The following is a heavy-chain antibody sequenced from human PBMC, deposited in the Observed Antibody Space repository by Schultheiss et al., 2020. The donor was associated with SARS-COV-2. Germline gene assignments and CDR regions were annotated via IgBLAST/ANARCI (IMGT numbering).Heavy chain of an antibody. Sequence: LRLSCAISGDSVSSNSVAWNWIRQSPSRGLEWLGRTYYRSKWYNDYAVSVKSRITINPDTSKNQFSLQLNSVTPEDTAVYYCARTIGHFDYWGQGTLVTVSS. CDR3: ARTIGHFDY. D-gene: IGHD5-24*01. J-gene: IGHJ4*02. V-gene: IGHV6-1*01. CDR1: GDSVSSNSVA. CDR2: TYYRSKWYN.